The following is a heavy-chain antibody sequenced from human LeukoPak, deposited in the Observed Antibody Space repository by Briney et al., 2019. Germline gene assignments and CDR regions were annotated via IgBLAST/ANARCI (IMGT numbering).Heavy chain of an antibody. Sequence: SVKVSCKASGGTFSSYAISWVRQAPGQGLEWMGGIIPILGTANYAQKFQGRVTITADESTSTAYMELSSLRSEDTAVYYCARGGTMVRGANLVYMDVWGKGTTVTISS. CDR3: ARGGTMVRGANLVYMDV. CDR1: GGTFSSYA. V-gene: IGHV1-69*13. CDR2: IIPILGTA. J-gene: IGHJ6*03. D-gene: IGHD3-10*01.